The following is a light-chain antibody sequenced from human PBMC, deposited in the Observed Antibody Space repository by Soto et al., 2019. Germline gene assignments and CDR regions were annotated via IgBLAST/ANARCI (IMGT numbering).Light chain of an antibody. J-gene: IGKJ3*01. CDR3: QQYGSSPGCT. V-gene: IGKV3-20*01. CDR1: QSVSSSY. Sequence: EIVLTQSPGTLSLSPGERATLSCRASQSVSSSYLAWYQQKPGQAPRLLIYGASSRATGIPDRFSGSASGSDFTLTISRLEPEDFAVYYCQQYGSSPGCTFGPGTKVDIK. CDR2: GAS.